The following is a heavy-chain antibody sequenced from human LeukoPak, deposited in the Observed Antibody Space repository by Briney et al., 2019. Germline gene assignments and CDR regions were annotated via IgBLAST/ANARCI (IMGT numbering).Heavy chain of an antibody. CDR1: GFTFSSYE. V-gene: IGHV3-48*03. D-gene: IGHD2-21*02. CDR2: ISSSGSTI. J-gene: IGHJ3*02. CDR3: ARDQGRFKDCGGDCYAAFDI. Sequence: PGGSLRLSCAASGFTFSSYEMNWVRQAPGKGLGWVSYISSSGSTIYYADSVKGRFTISRDNAKNSLYLQMNSLRAEDTAVYYCARDQGRFKDCGGDCYAAFDIWGQGAMVTVSS.